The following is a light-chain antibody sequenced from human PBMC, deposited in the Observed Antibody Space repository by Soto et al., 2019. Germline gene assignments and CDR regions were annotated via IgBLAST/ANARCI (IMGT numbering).Light chain of an antibody. Sequence: QSALTQPASVSGSPGQSISISCTGTSSDVGGYNYVSWYQQHPGKAPKLMIYEVSNRPSGVSNRFSGSRSGNTASLTISGLQGEDEADYYCISFTSINTWVFGGGTKLTVL. CDR3: ISFTSINTWV. J-gene: IGLJ3*02. CDR1: SSDVGGYNY. CDR2: EVS. V-gene: IGLV2-14*01.